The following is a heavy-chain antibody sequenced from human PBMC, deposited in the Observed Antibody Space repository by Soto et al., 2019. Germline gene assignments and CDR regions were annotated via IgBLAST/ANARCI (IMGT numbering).Heavy chain of an antibody. V-gene: IGHV4-30-2*01. J-gene: IGHJ6*02. CDR1: GGSISSGGYS. Sequence: QLQLRESGSGLVKPSQTLSLTCAVSGGSISSGGYSWSWIRQPPGKGLEWIGYIYQSGSTYYNPSLKSRVTISVDRSKNQFSLKLSAVTAADTAVYYCARALYGDYGYGMDVWGQGTTVTVSS. CDR2: IYQSGST. CDR3: ARALYGDYGYGMDV. D-gene: IGHD4-17*01.